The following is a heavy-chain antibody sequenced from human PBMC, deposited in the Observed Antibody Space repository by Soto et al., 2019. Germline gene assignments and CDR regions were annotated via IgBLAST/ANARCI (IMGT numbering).Heavy chain of an antibody. V-gene: IGHV4-4*02. J-gene: IGHJ4*02. CDR2: IYHSGST. CDR3: ARGYLDSSGLSPLGY. Sequence: QVQLQESGPGLVKPSGTLSLTCAVSGGSISSSNWWSWVRQPPGKGLEWIGEIYHSGSTNYNPSLKSRGTISVDKSKNQFSLKLSSVTAADTAVYYCARGYLDSSGLSPLGYWGQGTLVTVSS. D-gene: IGHD6-19*01. CDR1: GGSISSSNW.